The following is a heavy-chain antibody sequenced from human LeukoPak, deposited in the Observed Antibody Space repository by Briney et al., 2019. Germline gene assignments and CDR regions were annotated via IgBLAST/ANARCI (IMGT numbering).Heavy chain of an antibody. CDR1: GFTFSNYA. V-gene: IGHV3-23*01. J-gene: IGHJ4*02. Sequence: GGSLRLSCAASGFTFSNYAVNWVRQAPGKGLQWGSAISGGSDFIYYAESVKGRFTISRDNSKGTVYLQMNSLRVEDTAIYYCARAAGSSLSRARFDYWGPGTLVTASS. D-gene: IGHD6-19*01. CDR3: ARAAGSSLSRARFDY. CDR2: ISGGSDFI.